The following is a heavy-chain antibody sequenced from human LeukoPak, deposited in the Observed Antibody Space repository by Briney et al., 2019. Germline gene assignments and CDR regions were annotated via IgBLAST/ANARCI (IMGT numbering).Heavy chain of an antibody. Sequence: ASVKVSCKASGYTFTGYYIHWVRQAPGQGLEWMGWINPYTGGTNYAQKFQGRVTMTRDTSISTAYMELTRLRSEDTAVYYCARYIYGYLHYWGQGTLVTVSS. CDR2: INPYTGGT. J-gene: IGHJ4*02. V-gene: IGHV1-2*02. CDR3: ARYIYGYLHY. CDR1: GYTFTGYY. D-gene: IGHD5-18*01.